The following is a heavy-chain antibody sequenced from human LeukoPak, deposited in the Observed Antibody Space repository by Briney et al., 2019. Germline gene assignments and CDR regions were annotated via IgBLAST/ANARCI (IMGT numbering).Heavy chain of an antibody. J-gene: IGHJ4*02. Sequence: GGSLRLSCAASGFTVSNNYMSWVRQAPGKGLEWVSVIYSGGSAYYADSVKGRFSISRDKSKNTLYLQMNSLRAEDTAVYYCAIRKSGNAIDYWGQGTLVTVSS. CDR1: GFTVSNNY. CDR3: AIRKSGNAIDY. V-gene: IGHV3-66*01. D-gene: IGHD5-12*01. CDR2: IYSGGSA.